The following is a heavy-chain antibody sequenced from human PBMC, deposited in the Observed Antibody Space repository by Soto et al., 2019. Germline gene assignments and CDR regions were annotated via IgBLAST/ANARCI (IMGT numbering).Heavy chain of an antibody. CDR3: ARDSGDRLGSGWYGGFDY. J-gene: IGHJ4*02. Sequence: QPGGSLRLSCAASGFTFSSYAMHWVRQAPGKGLEWVAVISYDGSNKYYADSVKGRFTISRDNSKNTLYLQMNSLRAEDTAVYYCARDSGDRLGSGWYGGFDYWGQGTLVTVSS. V-gene: IGHV3-30-3*01. CDR2: ISYDGSNK. D-gene: IGHD6-19*01. CDR1: GFTFSSYA.